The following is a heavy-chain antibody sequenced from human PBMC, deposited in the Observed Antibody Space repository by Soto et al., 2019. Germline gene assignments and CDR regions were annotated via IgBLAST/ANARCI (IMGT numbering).Heavy chain of an antibody. V-gene: IGHV4-34*01. J-gene: IGHJ4*02. CDR3: ARGDFRGN. CDR2: INHSGST. CDR1: GGSFSGYY. D-gene: IGHD2-21*01. Sequence: QVQLQQWGAGLLKPSETLSLTCAVYGGSFSGYYWSWIRQPPGKGLEWIGEINHSGSTNYNPSLKRRVTISVDXSXNQFSVKLGSVTXAXXXXXYCARGDFRGNWGQGTLVTVSS.